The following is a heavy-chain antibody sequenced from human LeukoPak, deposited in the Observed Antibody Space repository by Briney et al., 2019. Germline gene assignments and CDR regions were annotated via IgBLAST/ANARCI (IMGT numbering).Heavy chain of an antibody. CDR3: AKGPGEYGAFDI. J-gene: IGHJ3*02. CDR2: ISGSGGST. CDR1: GFTFSSYA. V-gene: IGHV3-23*01. Sequence: GGSLRLSCAASGFTFSSYAMSWVRQAPGKGLEWVSAISGSGGSTYYADSVKGRFTISRDNSKNTLYLRMNSLRAEDTAVYYCAKGPGEYGAFDIWGQGTMVTVSS. D-gene: IGHD3-10*01.